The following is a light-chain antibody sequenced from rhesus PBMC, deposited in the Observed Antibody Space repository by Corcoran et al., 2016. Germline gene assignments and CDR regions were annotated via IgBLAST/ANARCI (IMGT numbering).Light chain of an antibody. J-gene: IGKJ3*01. Sequence: DIQMTQSPSSLSASVGDTVTITCRASQSISSWLAWYQQKPGKAPKLLIYKASSLQMAVPSRFSGSGAGTDFTLTISSLQSEDFATYDCQQDSSRPFTFGPGTKLDIK. CDR1: QSISSW. CDR2: KAS. V-gene: IGKV1-22*01. CDR3: QQDSSRPFT.